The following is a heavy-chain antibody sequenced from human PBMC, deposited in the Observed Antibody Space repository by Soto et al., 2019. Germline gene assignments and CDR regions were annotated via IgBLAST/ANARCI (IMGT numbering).Heavy chain of an antibody. CDR1: GFTFSNYA. CDR3: ASKLTFGASSDY. Sequence: GGSLRLSCAAFGFTFSNYAMNWVRQAPGKGLDWVSTISGSGEITYYADSVKGRFTMSRDNSRNTLYLQLNSLRAEDTAVYYCASKLTFGASSDYWGQGTLVTVSS. V-gene: IGHV3-23*01. D-gene: IGHD3-10*01. CDR2: ISGSGEIT. J-gene: IGHJ4*02.